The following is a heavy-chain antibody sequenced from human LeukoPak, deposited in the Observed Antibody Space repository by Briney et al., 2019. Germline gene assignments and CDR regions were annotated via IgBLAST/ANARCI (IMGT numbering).Heavy chain of an antibody. D-gene: IGHD1/OR15-1a*01. J-gene: IGHJ5*02. V-gene: IGHV1-8*01. CDR2: MNPNSGNT. CDR3: ARRQGRTGLDP. Sequence: SVKVSCKASGYTFTSYEINWVRQATGEGLEWMGWMNPNSGNTGYAQKFQARVTMTSNTSISTAYMELSSLRSEHPAVYYCARRQGRTGLDPWGQGTLVTVSS. CDR1: GYTFTSYE.